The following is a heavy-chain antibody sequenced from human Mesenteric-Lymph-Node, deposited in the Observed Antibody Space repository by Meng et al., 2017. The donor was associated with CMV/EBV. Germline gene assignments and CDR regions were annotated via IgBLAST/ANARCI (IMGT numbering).Heavy chain of an antibody. CDR2: FYRGGRT. Sequence: GESLKISCAASGFTVSSSFLTWIRQAPGKGLEWVSVFYRGGRTIYADFVKGRFTISRDNSKNTLYLQMNSLRAEDMALYYCAKTSYARDYCSSTSCSLYYFDYWGQGTLVTVSS. D-gene: IGHD2-2*01. J-gene: IGHJ4*02. V-gene: IGHV3-53*05. CDR3: AKTSYARDYCSSTSCSLYYFDY. CDR1: GFTVSSSF.